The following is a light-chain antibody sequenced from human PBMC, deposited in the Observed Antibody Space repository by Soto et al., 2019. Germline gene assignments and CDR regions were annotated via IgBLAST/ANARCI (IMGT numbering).Light chain of an antibody. CDR3: QQSYSAPWT. V-gene: IGKV1-39*01. Sequence: DIPVTQSPSSLSASVGDRVTITCRASQSISSYLNWYRQKPGRAPNLLIYAASKLQSGVPSRFSGSGSGTDFTLTISSLQPGDFAIYYCQQSYSAPWTFGQGTKVEIK. CDR2: AAS. J-gene: IGKJ1*01. CDR1: QSISSY.